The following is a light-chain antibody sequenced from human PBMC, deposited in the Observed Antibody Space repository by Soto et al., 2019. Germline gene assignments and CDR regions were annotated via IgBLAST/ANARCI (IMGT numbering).Light chain of an antibody. CDR1: QSVSSY. Sequence: EIVLTQSPAPLSLSPGERATLSCRASQSVSSYLAWYQQKPGQAPRLPIYDASNRATGIPARFSGSGSGTDFTLTISSLEPEDFAVYYCQQRSNWPFTFGGGTNVEIK. V-gene: IGKV3-11*01. CDR2: DAS. CDR3: QQRSNWPFT. J-gene: IGKJ4*01.